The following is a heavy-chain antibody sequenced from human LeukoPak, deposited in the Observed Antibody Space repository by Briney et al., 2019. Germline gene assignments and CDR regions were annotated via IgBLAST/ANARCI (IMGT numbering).Heavy chain of an antibody. CDR1: GGSISSGDYY. CDR3: ARDLQLYTLTGYYRYFDY. D-gene: IGHD3-9*01. CDR2: IYYSGST. J-gene: IGHJ4*02. V-gene: IGHV4-30-4*08. Sequence: PSQTLSLTCTVSGGSISSGDYYWSWIRQPPGKGLEWIGYIYYSGSTYYNPSLKSRVTISVDTSKNQFSLKLSSVTAADTAVYYCARDLQLYTLTGYYRYFDYWGQGTLVTVSS.